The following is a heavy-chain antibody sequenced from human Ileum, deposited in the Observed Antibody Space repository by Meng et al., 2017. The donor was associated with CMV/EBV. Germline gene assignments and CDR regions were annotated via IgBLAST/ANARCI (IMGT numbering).Heavy chain of an antibody. CDR2: VNNRGRT. CDR1: GEPLNGFF. Sequence: QVQLQQWGAGLLKPSETLSLTCAVSGEPLNGFFCSWIRQPPGRGLEWIGEVNNRGRTNYNPSLKSRLTISIDTSKRQLSPMVTSVTAADSAIYYCASGRLQFTPSALQHWGPGTLVTVSS. V-gene: IGHV4-34*02. J-gene: IGHJ1*01. CDR3: ASGRLQFTPSALQH. D-gene: IGHD5-24*01.